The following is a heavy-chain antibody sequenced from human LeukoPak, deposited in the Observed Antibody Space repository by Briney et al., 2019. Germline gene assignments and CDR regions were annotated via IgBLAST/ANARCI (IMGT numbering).Heavy chain of an antibody. CDR2: ISGSGSTI. V-gene: IGHV3-11*04. CDR1: GFTFSNYY. J-gene: IGHJ4*02. Sequence: GGSLRLSCAASGFTFSNYYMGWIRQAPGKGLEWLSYISGSGSTIHYADSVKGRFTISRDNAKNSLYLQMNSLRAEDTAVYYCARAGAATYYFDYWGQGTLVTVSS. D-gene: IGHD1-26*01. CDR3: ARAGAATYYFDY.